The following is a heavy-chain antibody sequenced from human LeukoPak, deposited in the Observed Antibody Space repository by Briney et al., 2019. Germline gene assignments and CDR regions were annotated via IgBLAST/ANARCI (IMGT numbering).Heavy chain of an antibody. CDR1: GYTFTGYY. CDR2: INPNSGGT. J-gene: IGHJ6*03. Sequence: GASVKVSFKASGYTFTGYYMHWGRQAPGQGKEGMGWINPNSGGTNYAQKFQGRVTMTSDTSISTAYMELSRLRSDDTAVYYCARVRYNWNDVGYMDVRGKGTTVTVSS. V-gene: IGHV1-2*02. D-gene: IGHD1-1*01. CDR3: ARVRYNWNDVGYMDV.